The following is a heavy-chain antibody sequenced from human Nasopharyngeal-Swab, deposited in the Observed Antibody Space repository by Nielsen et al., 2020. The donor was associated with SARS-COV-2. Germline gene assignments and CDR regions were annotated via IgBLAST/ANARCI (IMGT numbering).Heavy chain of an antibody. J-gene: IGHJ6*03. CDR3: ATYGYGSYYYYYMDV. D-gene: IGHD5-18*01. CDR1: GGSISSSSYY. V-gene: IGHV4-39*01. CDR2: IYYSGST. Sequence: SETLSLTCTVSGGSISSSSYYWGWIRQPPGKGLEWIGSIYYSGSTYYNPSLKSRATISVDTSKNQFSLKLSSVTAADTAVYYCATYGYGSYYYYYMDVWGKGTTVPSP.